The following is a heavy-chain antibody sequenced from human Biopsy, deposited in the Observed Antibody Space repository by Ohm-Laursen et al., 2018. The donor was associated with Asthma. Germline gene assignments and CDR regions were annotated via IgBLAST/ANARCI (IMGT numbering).Heavy chain of an antibody. J-gene: IGHJ4*02. CDR2: ISYDGSSI. CDR1: RFTYE. D-gene: IGHD6-19*01. CDR3: AREGVAGTHIED. Sequence: LRLSCSAARFTYEMHWVRQAPGKGLEWVAVISYDGSSIYYADSVKGRFTISRDNSKNTLSLQMNSLTAEDTAVYYCAREGVAGTHIEDWGQGTLVTVSS. V-gene: IGHV3-30-3*01.